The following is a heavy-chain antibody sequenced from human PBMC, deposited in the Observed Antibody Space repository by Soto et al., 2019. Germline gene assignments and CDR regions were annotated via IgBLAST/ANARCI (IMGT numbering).Heavy chain of an antibody. CDR1: GGTFSSYA. J-gene: IGHJ2*01. CDR2: IIPIFGTA. D-gene: IGHD6-13*01. Sequence: SVKVSCKASGGTFSSYAISWVRQAPGQGLEWMGGIIPIFGTANYAQKFQGRVTITADESTSTAYMELSSLRSEDTAVYYCARQSGTDSHSHAQEPGRNTWYFDLWGRGTLVTVSS. V-gene: IGHV1-69*13. CDR3: ARQSGTDSHSHAQEPGRNTWYFDL.